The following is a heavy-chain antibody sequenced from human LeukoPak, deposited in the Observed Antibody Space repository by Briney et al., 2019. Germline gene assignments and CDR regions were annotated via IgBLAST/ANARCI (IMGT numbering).Heavy chain of an antibody. CDR3: ARSRYDYIWGIDY. D-gene: IGHD3-16*01. Sequence: GGSLRLSCAASGFTFSNYWRHWVRQAPGKGLVWVSRLNSDGSSTNYADSVKGRFTISRDNAKNTLYLQMNSLRDEDTAVFYCARSRYDYIWGIDYWGQGTLVTISS. CDR2: LNSDGSST. V-gene: IGHV3-74*01. J-gene: IGHJ4*02. CDR1: GFTFSNYW.